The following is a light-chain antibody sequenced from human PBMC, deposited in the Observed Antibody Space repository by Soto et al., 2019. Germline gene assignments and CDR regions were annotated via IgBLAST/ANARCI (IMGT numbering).Light chain of an antibody. CDR2: EVS. J-gene: IGLJ2*01. V-gene: IGLV2-8*01. CDR3: SSYAGRTVV. Sequence: QSVLTQPPSASGSPGQSVTISCTGTSSDVGGYNYVSWYQQHPGKAPKPMIYEVSKRPSGVPDRFSGSKSGNTASLTVSGLQAEDEADYYCSSYAGRTVVFGGGTKLTVL. CDR1: SSDVGGYNY.